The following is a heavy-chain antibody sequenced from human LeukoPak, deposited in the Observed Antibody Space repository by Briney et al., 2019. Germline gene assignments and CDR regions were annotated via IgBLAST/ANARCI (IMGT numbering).Heavy chain of an antibody. V-gene: IGHV4-4*09. CDR2: IYTRGST. CDR1: AGSVSTYY. D-gene: IGHD3-22*01. CDR3: AKRGVVIRVILVGFHKEAHYLDS. Sequence: PSQTLSLTCTVFAGSVSTYYCSWIRQPPGKRLEWIGYIYTRGSTDDNLSLKSRVPISLHTSNNQFSLSLNSVTVPAAAVYFCAKRGVVIRVILVGFHKEAHYLDSWGQGALVTVSS. J-gene: IGHJ4*02.